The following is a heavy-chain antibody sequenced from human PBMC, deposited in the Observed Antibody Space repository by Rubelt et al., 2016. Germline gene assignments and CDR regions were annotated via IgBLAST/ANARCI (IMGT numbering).Heavy chain of an antibody. CDR1: GYTFTGYY. Sequence: QVQLVQSGAEVKKPGASVKVSCKASGYTFTGYYMHWVRQAPGQGLEWMGWINPSSGGTNYAQKFQGRVTMTRDTSISTAYMGLSRLGSDDTAVYYCARDYYGSGSPYIGAFDIWGQGTMVTVSS. J-gene: IGHJ3*02. D-gene: IGHD3-10*01. V-gene: IGHV1-2*02. CDR3: ARDYYGSGSPYIGAFDI. CDR2: INPSSGGT.